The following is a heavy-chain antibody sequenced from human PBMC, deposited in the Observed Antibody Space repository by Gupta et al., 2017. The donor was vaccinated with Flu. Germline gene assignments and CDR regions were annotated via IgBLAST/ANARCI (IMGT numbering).Heavy chain of an antibody. Sequence: VQLVESGGDIVQPGGSLRLSCEGSGLTFRPNWMHWVRQVPGKGLVWVSRINGDGSGTSYADSVKGRFTISRDNAKKTLYLQMKSLRVEDTAVYYCASHGDFWSGFSYFQDWGQGTLVIVS. J-gene: IGHJ1*01. CDR2: INGDGSGT. CDR1: GLTFRPNW. D-gene: IGHD3-3*01. CDR3: ASHGDFWSGFSYFQD. V-gene: IGHV3-74*01.